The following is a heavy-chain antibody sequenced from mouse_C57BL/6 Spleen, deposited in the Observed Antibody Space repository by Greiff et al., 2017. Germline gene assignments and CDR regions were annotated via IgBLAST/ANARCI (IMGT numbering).Heavy chain of an antibody. CDR3: ASIYYGKYYFDD. J-gene: IGHJ2*01. CDR1: GFTFSDYG. V-gene: IGHV5-17*01. CDR2: ISSGSSTI. Sequence: EVQLVESGGGLVKPGGSLQLSCAASGFTFSDYGLHSVRQAPEKGLEWVAYISSGSSTIYSADTVKGRFTISRANAKNTLFLQMTSLRSEDTAMYYCASIYYGKYYFDDWGQGTTLSVSS. D-gene: IGHD2-1*01.